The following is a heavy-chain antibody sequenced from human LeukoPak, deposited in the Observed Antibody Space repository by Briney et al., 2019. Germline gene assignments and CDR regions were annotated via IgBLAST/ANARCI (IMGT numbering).Heavy chain of an antibody. CDR1: GFTFSAFG. V-gene: IGHV3-30*03. J-gene: IGHJ6*02. D-gene: IGHD2-15*01. CDR2: ISYDGSNK. CDR3: ARDAFVVVVAATVDDYGMDV. Sequence: PGRSLRLSCAASGFTFSAFGMHWVRQAPGKGLEWVAVISYDGSNKYYADSVKGRFTISRDNSKNTLYLQMNSLRAEDTAVYYCARDAFVVVVAATVDDYGMDVWGQGTTVTVSS.